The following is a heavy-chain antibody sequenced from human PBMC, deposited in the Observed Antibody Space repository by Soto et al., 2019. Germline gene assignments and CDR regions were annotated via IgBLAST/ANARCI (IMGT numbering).Heavy chain of an antibody. D-gene: IGHD4-17*01. CDR3: ARAPSTVTSVYYYYMDV. V-gene: IGHV3-7*01. CDR1: GFTFSSYC. CDR2: IKQDGSEK. J-gene: IGHJ6*03. Sequence: GGSLRLSCAASGFTFSSYCMSWVRQAPGKGLEWVANIKQDGSEKYYVDSVKGRFTISRDNAKNSLYLQMNSLRAEDTAVYYCARAPSTVTSVYYYYMDVWGKGTTVTVSS.